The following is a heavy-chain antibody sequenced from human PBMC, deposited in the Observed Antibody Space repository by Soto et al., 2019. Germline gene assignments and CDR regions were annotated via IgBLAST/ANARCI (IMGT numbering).Heavy chain of an antibody. D-gene: IGHD2-15*01. V-gene: IGHV3-74*01. J-gene: IGHJ4*02. Sequence: GGSLRLSCAASGFTFSSHWMNWVRQAPGKGLVWVSRISGDGRTTSHADSVKGRFTISRDNAKNTLYLQMNSLRAEDTAVYYCARVVPNCSSSSCYFDFWGQGTLVTVSS. CDR2: ISGDGRTT. CDR3: ARVVPNCSSSSCYFDF. CDR1: GFTFSSHW.